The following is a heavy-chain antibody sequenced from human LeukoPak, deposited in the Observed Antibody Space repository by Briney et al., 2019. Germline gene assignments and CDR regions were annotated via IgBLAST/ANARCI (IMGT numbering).Heavy chain of an antibody. J-gene: IGHJ4*02. CDR3: ARRDDHNGRDY. D-gene: IGHD5-24*01. CDR1: GFTVGNNF. Sequence: GGSLRLSCAASGFTVGNNFMTWVRQAPGRGLEWVSVIYVDGSTYYADFAKGRFTISRDNSRNTVYLQMNSLRAEDTAMYYCARRDDHNGRDYWGQGTLVTVSS. CDR2: IYVDGST. V-gene: IGHV3-53*01.